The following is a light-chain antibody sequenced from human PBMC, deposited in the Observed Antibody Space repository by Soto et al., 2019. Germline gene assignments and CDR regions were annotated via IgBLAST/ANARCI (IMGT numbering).Light chain of an antibody. CDR2: EVS. V-gene: IGLV2-8*01. CDR1: SNDVGGYNY. CDR3: SSYAGNNNLVV. J-gene: IGLJ3*02. Sequence: QSALTQPPSASGSPGQSVTISCTGTSNDVGGYNYVSWYQQHPGKAPKLMIYEVSRRPSGVPDRFSGSKSGSTASLTVSGLQAEDEADYYCSSYAGNNNLVVFGGGTKLTVL.